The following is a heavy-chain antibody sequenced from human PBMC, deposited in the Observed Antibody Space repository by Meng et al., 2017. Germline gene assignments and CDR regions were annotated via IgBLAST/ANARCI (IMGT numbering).Heavy chain of an antibody. D-gene: IGHD3-10*01. CDR3: ARARLLWFGGAVWFDP. V-gene: IGHV4-4*02. Sequence: RLREHGHGLVKPSGPLPPTCAVAGASISSSSWWSWVRQHPGKGLEWIGEIYQSGSTNYNPSLKSRVTISVDKSKNQFSLKLSSVTAADTAVYYCARARLLWFGGAVWFDPWGQGTLVTVSS. J-gene: IGHJ5*02. CDR1: GASISSSSW. CDR2: IYQSGST.